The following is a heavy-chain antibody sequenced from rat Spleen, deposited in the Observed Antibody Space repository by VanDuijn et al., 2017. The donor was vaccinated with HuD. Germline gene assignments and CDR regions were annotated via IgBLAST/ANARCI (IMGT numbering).Heavy chain of an antibody. D-gene: IGHD1-9*01. Sequence: EVKLVESGGGLVQPGRSLTLSCAASGFTFNNYGMAWVRQTPTKGLEWVASISTGGGNTYYRDSVKGRFTISRDNAKSTLSLQMDSLRSEDTATYYCARRHYGYTDYFDYWGQGVMVTVSS. CDR1: GFTFNNYG. CDR3: ARRHYGYTDYFDY. J-gene: IGHJ2*01. V-gene: IGHV5-25*01. CDR2: ISTGGGNT.